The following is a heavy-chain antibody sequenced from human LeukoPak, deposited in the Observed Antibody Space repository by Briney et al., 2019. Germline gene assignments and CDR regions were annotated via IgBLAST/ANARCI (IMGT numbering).Heavy chain of an antibody. Sequence: ASVKVSCKASGYTFTGYYMHWVRQAPGQGLEWMGWINPNSGGTNYAQKFQGRVTMTRDTSISTAYMELSRLRSDDTAVYYCARDPASIVGATTQIHPYWFDPWGQGTLVTVPS. CDR2: INPNSGGT. D-gene: IGHD1-26*01. V-gene: IGHV1-2*02. J-gene: IGHJ5*02. CDR3: ARDPASIVGATTQIHPYWFDP. CDR1: GYTFTGYY.